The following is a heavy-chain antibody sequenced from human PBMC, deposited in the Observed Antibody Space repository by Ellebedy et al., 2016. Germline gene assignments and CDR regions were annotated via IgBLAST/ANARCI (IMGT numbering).Heavy chain of an antibody. CDR2: ISAYNGST. D-gene: IGHD5-18*01. J-gene: IGHJ4*02. Sequence: ASVKVSXKASGYTFTSYGISWVRQAPGQGLEWMGWISAYNGSTNYAQKLQGRVTMTTDTSTSTAYMELRSLRSDDTAVYYCARDPTAMVLDAHGGSYERFDYWGQGTLVTVSS. CDR3: ARDPTAMVLDAHGGSYERFDY. CDR1: GYTFTSYG. V-gene: IGHV1-18*01.